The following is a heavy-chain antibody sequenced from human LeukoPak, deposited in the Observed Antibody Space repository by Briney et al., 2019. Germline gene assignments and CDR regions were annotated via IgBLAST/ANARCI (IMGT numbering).Heavy chain of an antibody. Sequence: SETLSLTRTVSGGSISSYYWSWIRQPAGKGLEWIGRIYTSGSTNYNPSLKSRVTMSVDTSKNQFSLKLSSVTAADTAVYYCARDKDGSSWYLFDYWGQGTLVTVSS. V-gene: IGHV4-4*07. D-gene: IGHD6-13*01. CDR3: ARDKDGSSWYLFDY. CDR1: GGSISSYY. CDR2: IYTSGST. J-gene: IGHJ4*02.